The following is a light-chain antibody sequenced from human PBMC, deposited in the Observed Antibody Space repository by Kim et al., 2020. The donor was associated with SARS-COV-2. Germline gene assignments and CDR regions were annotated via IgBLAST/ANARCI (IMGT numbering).Light chain of an antibody. CDR2: SNN. CDR3: AAWDDSLNGPV. CDR1: SSNIGSNA. Sequence: ELTQPPSASGTPGQRVTISCSGSSSNIGSNAINWYQQLPGTAPELLIHSNNQRPSGVPDRFSVSRSGTSASLAISGLQSEDEADYYCAAWDDSLNGPVFGGGTQLTVL. V-gene: IGLV1-44*01. J-gene: IGLJ2*01.